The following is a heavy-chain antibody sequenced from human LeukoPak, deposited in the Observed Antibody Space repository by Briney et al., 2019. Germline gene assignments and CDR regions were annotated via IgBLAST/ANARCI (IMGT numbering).Heavy chain of an antibody. D-gene: IGHD3-10*01. CDR1: GGSISSSSYY. V-gene: IGHV4-39*01. CDR2: IYYSGST. CDR3: ARRLWFGELDDYFDY. J-gene: IGHJ4*02. Sequence: PSETLSLTCTVSGGSISSSSYYWGWIRQPPGKGLEWIGSIYYSGSTYYNPSLKSRVTISVDTSKNQFSLKLSSVTAADTAVYYCARRLWFGELDDYFDYWGQGTLVTASS.